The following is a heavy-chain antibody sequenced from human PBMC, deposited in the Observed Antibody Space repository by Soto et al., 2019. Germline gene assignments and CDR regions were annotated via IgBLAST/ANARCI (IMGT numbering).Heavy chain of an antibody. V-gene: IGHV2-5*02. Sequence: QITLKEAGPTLVKPTQTLTLTCAFSGFSLSTSGVGVGWIRQPPGKALEWLALIYWDDEKRYNASPKSRLTTTKDNTKNQVVLAMTKLDPADTDSYYCAHLAMSGLFSCFVSWGQGTLVTVSS. CDR2: IYWDDEK. CDR1: GFSLSTSGVG. J-gene: IGHJ5*01. CDR3: AHLAMSGLFSCFVS. D-gene: IGHD6-19*01.